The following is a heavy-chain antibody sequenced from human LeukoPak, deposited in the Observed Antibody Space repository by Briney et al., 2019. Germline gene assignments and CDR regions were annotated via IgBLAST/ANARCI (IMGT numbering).Heavy chain of an antibody. CDR3: ASHNSSSWYDFDY. CDR2: ISYDGSNK. CDR1: GFTFSSYA. V-gene: IGHV3-30*07. Sequence: GGSLRLSCAASGFTFSSYAMHWVRQTPGKGLEWVAVISYDGSNKYYADSVKGRFTISRDNSKNTLYLQMNSLRAEDTAVYYCASHNSSSWYDFDYWGQGTLVTVSS. J-gene: IGHJ4*02. D-gene: IGHD6-13*01.